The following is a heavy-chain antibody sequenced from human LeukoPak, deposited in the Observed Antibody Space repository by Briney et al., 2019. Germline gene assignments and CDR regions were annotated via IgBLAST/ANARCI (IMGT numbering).Heavy chain of an antibody. Sequence: SETLSLTCTVPGGSIGSYYWSWIRQPPGKGLEWIGYIYYSGSTNYNPSLKSRVTISVDKSKNHFSLNLSSMTGADTAMYYCARRCTIGVCNGGFDYWGQGALVTVSS. CDR1: GGSIGSYY. D-gene: IGHD2/OR15-2a*01. CDR3: ARRCTIGVCNGGFDY. CDR2: IYYSGST. J-gene: IGHJ4*02. V-gene: IGHV4-59*12.